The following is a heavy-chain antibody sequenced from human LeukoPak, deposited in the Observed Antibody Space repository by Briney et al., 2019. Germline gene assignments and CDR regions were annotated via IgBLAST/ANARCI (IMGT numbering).Heavy chain of an antibody. CDR2: IYYSGST. CDR3: ASFSLRRPADY. Sequence: SETLSLTCTVSGGSISSYYWSWIRQPPGKGLEWIGYIYYSGSTNYNPSLKSRVTISVDTSKNQFSLKLSSVTAADTAVYYCASFSLRRPADYWGQGTLVTVSS. CDR1: GGSISSYY. J-gene: IGHJ4*02. V-gene: IGHV4-59*01. D-gene: IGHD4-17*01.